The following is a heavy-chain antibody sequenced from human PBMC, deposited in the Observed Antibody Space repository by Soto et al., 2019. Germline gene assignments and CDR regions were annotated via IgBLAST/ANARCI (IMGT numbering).Heavy chain of an antibody. CDR1: GFTFSYYG. D-gene: IGHD3-22*01. CDR2: ISDDGSIK. Sequence: PGGSLRLSCAASGFTFSYYGMHWVRQAPGKGLEWVAIISDDGSIKYYADSVKGRFTISRDNSKNTLYLQMNSLRAEDTAVYYCAKEDYYHSSGYFYYFDYWGQGTLVTVSS. V-gene: IGHV3-30*18. CDR3: AKEDYYHSSGYFYYFDY. J-gene: IGHJ4*02.